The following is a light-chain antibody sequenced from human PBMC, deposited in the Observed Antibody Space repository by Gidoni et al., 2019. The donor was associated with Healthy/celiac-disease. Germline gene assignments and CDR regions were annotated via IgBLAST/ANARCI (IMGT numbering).Light chain of an antibody. CDR1: QSVSSN. V-gene: IGKV3-15*01. CDR2: DAA. J-gene: IGKJ4*01. Sequence: EIVMSPSPATLSVSPGERATLSCRASQSVSSNLAGYQQKPGEDTRLLIYDAATRANGIPARFSGSGAGTEFTLTISSLQSEDFAVYYCQQYNNWTPLTFGEGTKVEIK. CDR3: QQYNNWTPLT.